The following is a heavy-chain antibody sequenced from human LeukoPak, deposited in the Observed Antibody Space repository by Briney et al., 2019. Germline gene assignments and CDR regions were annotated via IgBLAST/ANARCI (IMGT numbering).Heavy chain of an antibody. V-gene: IGHV3-48*01. CDR2: ISSSSSTI. J-gene: IGHJ4*02. Sequence: GGSLRLSCAASGFAFSSYSMNWVRQAPGKGLEWVSYISSSSSTIYYADSVKGRFTISRDNAKNSLYLQMNSLRAEDTAVYYCARDRYSDGDTGIDYWGQGTLVTVSS. D-gene: IGHD5-18*01. CDR3: ARDRYSDGDTGIDY. CDR1: GFAFSSYS.